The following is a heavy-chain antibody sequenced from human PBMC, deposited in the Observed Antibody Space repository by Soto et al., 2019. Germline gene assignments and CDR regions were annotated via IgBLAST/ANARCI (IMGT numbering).Heavy chain of an antibody. CDR2: INPKFGDT. CDR1: GYTFTAYY. CDR3: SRNMDYYYGPGSGNGHGF. V-gene: IGHV1-2*02. D-gene: IGHD3-10*01. Sequence: QVQLVQSGAEVKEPGDSVRVSCEASGYTFTAYYIHWVRQAPGQGLEWMGWINPKFGDTTYAQDFQGRVSMTRDMRIRTVYMELSRLTSDDTAIYYCSRNMDYYYGPGSGNGHGFWGLATTVTVFS. J-gene: IGHJ6*02.